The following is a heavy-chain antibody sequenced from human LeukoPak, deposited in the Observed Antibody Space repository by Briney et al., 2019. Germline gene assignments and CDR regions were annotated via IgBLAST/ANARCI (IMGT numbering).Heavy chain of an antibody. V-gene: IGHV3-23*01. D-gene: IGHD3-3*01. Sequence: PGGSLRLSCAASGFILRRYAMSWVRQGPGKGLEWVSSVSGSGGSAYYADSVKGRFTISRDTSKNSLYLEMNGLRAEDTALYYCAKSNVYDFWKNWGQGTLVTVSS. CDR1: GFILRRYA. J-gene: IGHJ4*02. CDR3: AKSNVYDFWKN. CDR2: VSGSGGSA.